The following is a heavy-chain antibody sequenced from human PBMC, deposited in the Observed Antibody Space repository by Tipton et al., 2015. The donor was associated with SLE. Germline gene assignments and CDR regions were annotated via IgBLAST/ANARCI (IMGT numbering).Heavy chain of an antibody. CDR2: ISSSVSIM. V-gene: IGHV3-48*03. CDR3: ARVGYSSGSYFFDY. CDR1: GFTFSDYE. Sequence: SLRLSCEASGFTFSDYEMCWVRQAPGKGLEWVSYISSSVSIMSHAASVKGRFTISRDNAKNSLYLQMNSLRAEDTAVYYCARVGYSSGSYFFDYWGQGTLVTVSS. J-gene: IGHJ4*02. D-gene: IGHD6-19*01.